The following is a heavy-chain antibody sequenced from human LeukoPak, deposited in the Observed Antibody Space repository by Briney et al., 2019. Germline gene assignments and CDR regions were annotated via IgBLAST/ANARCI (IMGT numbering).Heavy chain of an antibody. J-gene: IGHJ4*02. Sequence: PGRSLRLSCAASGFTFDDYAMHWVRQAPGKGLEWVSGISWNSGSIGYADSVKGRFTISRDNAKNSLYLQMNGLRAEDTALYYCAKGLTYYYDSSGSGSDYWGQGTLVTVSS. V-gene: IGHV3-9*01. CDR3: AKGLTYYYDSSGSGSDY. CDR1: GFTFDDYA. D-gene: IGHD3-22*01. CDR2: ISWNSGSI.